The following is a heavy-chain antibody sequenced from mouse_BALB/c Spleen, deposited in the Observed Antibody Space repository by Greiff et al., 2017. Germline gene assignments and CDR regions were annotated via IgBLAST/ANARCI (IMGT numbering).Heavy chain of an antibody. CDR3: ARSRRYYDYDDAMDY. Sequence: EVKLVESGGGLVQPGGSRKLSCAASGFTFSSFGMHWVRQAPEKGLEWVAYISSGSSTIYYADTVKGRFTISRDNPKNTLFLQMTSLRSEDTAMYYCARSRRYYDYDDAMDYWGQGTSVTVSS. D-gene: IGHD2-4*01. CDR2: ISSGSSTI. J-gene: IGHJ4*01. CDR1: GFTFSSFG. V-gene: IGHV5-17*02.